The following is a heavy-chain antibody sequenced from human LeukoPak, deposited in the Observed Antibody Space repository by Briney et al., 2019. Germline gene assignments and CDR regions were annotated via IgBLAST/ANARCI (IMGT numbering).Heavy chain of an antibody. D-gene: IGHD3-22*01. V-gene: IGHV3-7*01. CDR2: IKQDGSVK. Sequence: PGGSLRLSCAASGFTFSSYWMTWVRQAPGKGLEWVANIKQDGSVKYYVDSVKGRFAISRDNAKNSLYLQMNSLRAEDTAVYYCARGHYDSSGAHFDYWGQGTLVTVSS. J-gene: IGHJ4*02. CDR1: GFTFSSYW. CDR3: ARGHYDSSGAHFDY.